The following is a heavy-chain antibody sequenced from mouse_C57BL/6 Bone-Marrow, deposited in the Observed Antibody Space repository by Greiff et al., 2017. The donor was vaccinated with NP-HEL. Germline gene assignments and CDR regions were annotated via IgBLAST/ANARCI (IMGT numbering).Heavy chain of an antibody. V-gene: IGHV1-64*01. CDR2: IHPNSGST. CDR1: GYTFTSYW. Sequence: QVQLQQPGAELVKPGASVKLSCKASGYTFTSYWMHWVKQRPGQGLEWIGMIHPNSGSTNYNEKFKSKATLTVDKSSSTAYMQLSRLTSEDAAVYYCASCRDYFDYWGQGTTLTVSS. J-gene: IGHJ2*01. CDR3: ASCRDYFDY.